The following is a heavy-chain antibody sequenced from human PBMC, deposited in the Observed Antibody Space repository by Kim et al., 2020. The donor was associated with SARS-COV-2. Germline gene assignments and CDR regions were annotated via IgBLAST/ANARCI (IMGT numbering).Heavy chain of an antibody. J-gene: IGHJ5*02. CDR2: IYYNGRT. CDR3: AREGDGYPNWFDP. CDR1: GGSISSYY. Sequence: SETLSLTCTVSGGSISSYYWSWIRQPPGKGLEWIGYIYYNGRTDYNPSLKSRVTISVDTSKNQFSLKLRSVTAADTAVYYCAREGDGYPNWFDPWGQGTLVTVTS. V-gene: IGHV4-59*01. D-gene: IGHD5-12*01.